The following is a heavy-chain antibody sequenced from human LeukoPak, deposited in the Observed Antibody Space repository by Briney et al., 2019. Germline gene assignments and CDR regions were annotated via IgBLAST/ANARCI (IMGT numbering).Heavy chain of an antibody. V-gene: IGHV3-30*02. CDR3: AKALLRFLEWSPGY. CDR1: GFTFSSYG. Sequence: GGSLRLSCAASGFTFSSYGMHWVRQAPGKGLEWVAFIRYDRSNKYYADSVKGRFTISRDNSKNTLYLQMNSLRAEDTAVYYCAKALLRFLEWSPGYWGQGTLVTVSS. CDR2: IRYDRSNK. J-gene: IGHJ4*02. D-gene: IGHD3-3*01.